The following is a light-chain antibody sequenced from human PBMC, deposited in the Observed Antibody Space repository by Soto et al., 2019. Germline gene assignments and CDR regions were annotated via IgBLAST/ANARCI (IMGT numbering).Light chain of an antibody. J-gene: IGKJ1*01. CDR2: AAS. CDR1: QSISSS. Sequence: DIQMTQSPSSLSASVGETITITCRASQSISSSLNWFQHSPGQPPKLLLFAASNLHAGVPPRFSGSGSGTSFSLTIRSLQPEDFATYYCQQSSNLPRTFGPGTKVDIK. V-gene: IGKV1-39*01. CDR3: QQSSNLPRT.